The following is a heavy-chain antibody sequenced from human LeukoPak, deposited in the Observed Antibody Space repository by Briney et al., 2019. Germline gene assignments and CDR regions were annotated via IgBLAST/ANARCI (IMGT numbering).Heavy chain of an antibody. J-gene: IGHJ4*02. CDR1: GFVFSNHE. Sequence: LRLSCAASGFVFSNHEMTWVRQAPGEGLEWVSDISGSGISIYYADSVKGRFTISRDSAKNSLYLQMNSLRVEDTAVYYCARDLLLWFGELSGDSDYWGQGTLVTVSS. D-gene: IGHD3-10*01. CDR3: ARDLLLWFGELSGDSDY. V-gene: IGHV3-48*03. CDR2: ISGSGISI.